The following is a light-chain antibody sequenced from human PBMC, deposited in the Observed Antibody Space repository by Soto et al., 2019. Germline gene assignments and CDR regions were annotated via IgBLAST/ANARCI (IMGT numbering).Light chain of an antibody. CDR3: SSYTITSTLVI. CDR1: SGDVGSYKY. Sequence: QSVLTQPASVSGSPGQSISVSCTGSSGDVGSYKYVSWYQQHPGKAPKLIIYEVNKRPSGVSDRFSGSKSGNTASLTISGLQAEDEADYYCSSYTITSTLVIFGGGTMLTAL. CDR2: EVN. J-gene: IGLJ2*01. V-gene: IGLV2-14*01.